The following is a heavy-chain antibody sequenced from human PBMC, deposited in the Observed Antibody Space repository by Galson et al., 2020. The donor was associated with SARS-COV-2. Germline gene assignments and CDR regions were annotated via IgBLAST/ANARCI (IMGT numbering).Heavy chain of an antibody. D-gene: IGHD3-10*01. CDR3: ARVKGRITMVRGQTTVRFDP. CDR2: IYYSGST. CDR1: GGSISSYY. Sequence: ASETLSLTCTVSGGSISSYYWSWIRQPPGKGLEWIGYIYYSGSTNYNPSLKSRVTISVDTSKNQFSLKLSSVTAADTAVYYCARVKGRITMVRGQTTVRFDPWGQGTLVTVSS. V-gene: IGHV4-59*01. J-gene: IGHJ5*02.